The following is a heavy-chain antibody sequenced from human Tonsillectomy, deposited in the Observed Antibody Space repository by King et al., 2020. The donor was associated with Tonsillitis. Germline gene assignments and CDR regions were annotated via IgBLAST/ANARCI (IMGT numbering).Heavy chain of an antibody. CDR2: IYYSGST. CDR1: GGSISSYY. Sequence: QVQLQESGPGLVKPSETLSLTCTVSGGSISSYYWSWIRQPPGKGLEWIGYIYYSGSTNYNPSLKSRVTISVDTSKNQFSLKLSSVTAADTALYYCARRTGAGLGGFDYWGQGTLVTVSS. J-gene: IGHJ4*02. V-gene: IGHV4-59*01. CDR3: ARRTGAGLGGFDY. D-gene: IGHD3/OR15-3a*01.